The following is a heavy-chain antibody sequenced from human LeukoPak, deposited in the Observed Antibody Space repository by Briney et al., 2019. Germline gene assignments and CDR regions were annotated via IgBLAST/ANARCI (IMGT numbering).Heavy chain of an antibody. CDR3: ARAVYYDYVWGSYRERYFDY. V-gene: IGHV4-4*02. CDR2: IYHSGST. Sequence: SGTLSLTCAVSGGSISSSNWWSWVRQPPGKGLEWIGEIYHSGSTNYNPSLKSRVTISVDTSKNQFSLKLSSVTAADTAVYYCARAVYYDYVWGSYRERYFDYWGQGTLVTVSS. J-gene: IGHJ4*02. CDR1: GGSISSSNW. D-gene: IGHD3-16*02.